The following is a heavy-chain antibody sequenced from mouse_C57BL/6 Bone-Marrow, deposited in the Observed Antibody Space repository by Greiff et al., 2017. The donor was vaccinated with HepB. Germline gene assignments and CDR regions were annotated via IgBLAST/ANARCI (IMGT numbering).Heavy chain of an antibody. CDR3: THITTVVAGDWYFDV. CDR2: IDPENGDT. Sequence: VQLKESGAELVRPGASVKLSCTASGFNIKDYYMHWVKQRPEQGLEWIGWIDPENGDTDYASKFQGKATITADTSSNTAYLQVSSLTSEDTAVYYCTHITTVVAGDWYFDVWGTGTTVTVSS. V-gene: IGHV14-4*01. D-gene: IGHD1-1*01. J-gene: IGHJ1*03. CDR1: GFNIKDYY.